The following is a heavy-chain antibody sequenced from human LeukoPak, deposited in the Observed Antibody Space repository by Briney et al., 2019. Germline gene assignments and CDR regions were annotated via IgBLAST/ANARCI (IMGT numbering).Heavy chain of an antibody. D-gene: IGHD2-2*01. V-gene: IGHV1-2*02. CDR3: ARDRRFTSRLNIVVVPAANWFDP. CDR2: INPNSGGT. Sequence: ASVKVSCKASGYTFTTYGINWVRQAPGQGLEWMGWINPNSGGTNYAQKFQGRVTMTRDTSISTAYMELSRLRSDDTAVYYCARDRRFTSRLNIVVVPAANWFDPWGQGTLVTVSS. CDR1: GYTFTTYG. J-gene: IGHJ5*02.